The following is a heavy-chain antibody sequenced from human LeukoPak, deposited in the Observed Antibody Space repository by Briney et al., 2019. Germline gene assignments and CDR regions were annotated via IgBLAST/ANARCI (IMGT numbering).Heavy chain of an antibody. Sequence: GGSLRLSCAASGFTLSSFAMNWVRQAPGKGLEWVSSISGSDNTYYADSVKGRFTISRDNAKNSLYLQMNSLRAEDTAVYYAITVASRPYWGQGTLVTVSS. V-gene: IGHV3-21*01. J-gene: IGHJ4*02. CDR1: GFTLSSFA. D-gene: IGHD6-19*01. CDR3: ITVASRPY. CDR2: ISGSDNT.